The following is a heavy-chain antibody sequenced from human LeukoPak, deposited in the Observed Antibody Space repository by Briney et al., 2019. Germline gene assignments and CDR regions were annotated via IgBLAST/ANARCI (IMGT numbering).Heavy chain of an antibody. D-gene: IGHD1-26*01. Sequence: GSSVKVSCKASGGTFSSYAISWVRQAPRQGLEWKGGIIPIFGTANYAQKFQGRVTMTWDTSITTVYMELNRLRSDDTAVYYCARGRGSYLSFDYWGQGTLVTVSS. CDR1: GGTFSSYA. CDR3: ARGRGSYLSFDY. V-gene: IGHV1-69*06. CDR2: IIPIFGTA. J-gene: IGHJ4*02.